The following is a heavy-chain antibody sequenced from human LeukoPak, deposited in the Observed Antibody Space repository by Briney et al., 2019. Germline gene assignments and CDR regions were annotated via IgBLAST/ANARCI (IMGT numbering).Heavy chain of an antibody. CDR1: GFTFSSYT. D-gene: IGHD1-26*01. CDR2: ISSSSSYI. J-gene: IGHJ4*02. Sequence: GGSLRLSCAASGFTFSSYTMNWVRQAPGKGLEWVSSISSSSSYIYYADSVKGRFSISRDNAKKSLYLQMNILRAEDTAVYYCARETSGSSGFDYWGQGTLVTVSS. V-gene: IGHV3-21*01. CDR3: ARETSGSSGFDY.